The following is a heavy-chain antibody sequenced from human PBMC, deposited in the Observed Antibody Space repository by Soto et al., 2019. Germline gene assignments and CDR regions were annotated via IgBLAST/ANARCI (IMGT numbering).Heavy chain of an antibody. Sequence: GESLKISCKGSGYSFTSYWIGWVRQMPGKGLEWMGIIYPGDSDTRYSPSFQGQVTISADKSISTAYLQWSSLKASDTAMYYCARHGDYIWGSRAFTHYWGQGTLVTVSS. J-gene: IGHJ4*02. V-gene: IGHV5-51*01. CDR1: GYSFTSYW. CDR2: IYPGDSDT. D-gene: IGHD3-16*01. CDR3: ARHGDYIWGSRAFTHY.